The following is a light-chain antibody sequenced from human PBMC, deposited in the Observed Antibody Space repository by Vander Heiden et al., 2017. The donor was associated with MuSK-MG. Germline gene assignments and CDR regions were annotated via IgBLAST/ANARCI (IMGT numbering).Light chain of an antibody. CDR1: SSDVGGYNY. CDR2: DVS. V-gene: IGLV2-14*03. CDR3: SSYTSSSTPVV. J-gene: IGLJ2*01. Sequence: QFALTQPASVSGSPGQSITISCTGTSSDVGGYNYVPWYQQHPGKAPKLMIYDVSNRPSGVSNRFSGSKSGNTASLTISGLQAEDEADYYCSSYTSSSTPVVFGGGTKLTVL.